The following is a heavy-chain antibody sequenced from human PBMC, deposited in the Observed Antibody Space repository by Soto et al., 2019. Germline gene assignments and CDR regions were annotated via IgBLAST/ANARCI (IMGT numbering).Heavy chain of an antibody. D-gene: IGHD2-2*01. J-gene: IGHJ4*02. Sequence: SETLSLTCSVSGGSISSGGYYWYWIRQHPGKGLEWIGYIHYIGSTYYNPSLKSRVTISVDTSKNQFSLKLSSVTAADTAVYYCAREEEYCSTTTCPFDYWGQGTLVTVSS. CDR2: IHYIGST. CDR3: AREEEYCSTTTCPFDY. V-gene: IGHV4-31*03. CDR1: GGSISSGGYY.